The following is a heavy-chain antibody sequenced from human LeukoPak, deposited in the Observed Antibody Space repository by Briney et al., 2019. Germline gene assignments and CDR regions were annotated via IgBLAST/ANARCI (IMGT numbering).Heavy chain of an antibody. CDR3: ARAVGYYDILTGYYPGAFDI. J-gene: IGHJ3*02. CDR1: GGSISNSRYY. CDR2: IYYSGST. D-gene: IGHD3-9*01. Sequence: SETLSLTCTVSGGSISNSRYYWGWIRQPPGKGLEWIGSIYYSGSTYYNPSLKSRVTISLDPSKNHFSLKLHSVTAADTAVYYCARAVGYYDILTGYYPGAFDIWGQGTMVTVSS. V-gene: IGHV4-39*07.